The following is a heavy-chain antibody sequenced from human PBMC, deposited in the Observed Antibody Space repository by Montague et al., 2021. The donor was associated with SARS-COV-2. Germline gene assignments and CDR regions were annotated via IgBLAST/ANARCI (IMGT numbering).Heavy chain of an antibody. D-gene: IGHD3-3*01. Sequence: SETLSLTCTVSGGFISSYYWSWIRQPPGKGLERIGYIYYSGSTNYNPSLKSRVTISVDTSKNQFSLKLSSVTAADTAVYYCARGIFTIPFIPAHYYMDVWGKGTTVTVSS. CDR2: IYYSGST. V-gene: IGHV4-59*01. CDR1: GGFISSYY. CDR3: ARGIFTIPFIPAHYYMDV. J-gene: IGHJ6*03.